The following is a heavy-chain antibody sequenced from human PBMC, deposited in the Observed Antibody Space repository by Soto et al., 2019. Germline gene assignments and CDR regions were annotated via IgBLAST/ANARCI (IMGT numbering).Heavy chain of an antibody. V-gene: IGHV1-69*08. D-gene: IGHD4-17*01. CDR1: GGTFSSYT. Sequence: VHLEQSGAEVKKPGSSVKVSCKASGGTFSSYTISWVRQAPGEGLEWMGRIIPILGIANYAQKFQGRVTITADKSTSTAYMELSSLRSEDTAVYYCARDGDYGEYAGYWGQGTLVTVSS. CDR2: IIPILGIA. J-gene: IGHJ4*02. CDR3: ARDGDYGEYAGY.